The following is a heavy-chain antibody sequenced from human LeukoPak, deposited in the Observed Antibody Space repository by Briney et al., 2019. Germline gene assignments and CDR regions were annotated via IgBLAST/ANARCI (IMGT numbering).Heavy chain of an antibody. CDR1: GFTLSSYS. V-gene: IGHV3-21*01. Sequence: GGSLRLSCAASGFTLSSYSMNWVRQAPGKGLEWVSSLSSSSSYIYYADSVKGRFTISRDNSKKLLYLEMNSLRAEDTAVYYSARAYSVRYGLGYYYMDVWGKGTTVTISS. D-gene: IGHD5/OR15-5a*01. CDR3: ARAYSVRYGLGYYYMDV. J-gene: IGHJ6*03. CDR2: LSSSSSYI.